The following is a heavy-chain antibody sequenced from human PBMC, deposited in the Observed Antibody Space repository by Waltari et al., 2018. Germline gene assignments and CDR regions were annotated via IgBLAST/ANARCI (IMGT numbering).Heavy chain of an antibody. Sequence: QVQLQESGPGLVKPSETLSLTCTVSGASISSYYWSCTRQPAGKGLEWIGRIYTSGSTNYNPSLKSRVTMSVDTSKNQFSLKLSSVTAADTAVYYCARGRYNWNNKGAFDIWGQGTMVTVSS. D-gene: IGHD1-20*01. V-gene: IGHV4-4*07. J-gene: IGHJ3*02. CDR1: GASISSYY. CDR3: ARGRYNWNNKGAFDI. CDR2: IYTSGST.